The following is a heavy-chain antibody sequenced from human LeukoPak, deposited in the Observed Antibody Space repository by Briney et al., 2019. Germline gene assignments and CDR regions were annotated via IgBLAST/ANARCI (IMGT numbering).Heavy chain of an antibody. D-gene: IGHD5-12*01. CDR3: ARDLRGYSYYYYGMDV. CDR2: ISSSSTYI. CDR1: GLTFSSYS. Sequence: GGSLRLSCAASGLTFSSYSMNWVRQAPGKGLEWVSSISSSSTYIYYADSVKGRFTISRDNAKNPLYLQMNSLRAEDTAVYYCARDLRGYSYYYYGMDVWGQGTTVTVSS. J-gene: IGHJ6*02. V-gene: IGHV3-21*01.